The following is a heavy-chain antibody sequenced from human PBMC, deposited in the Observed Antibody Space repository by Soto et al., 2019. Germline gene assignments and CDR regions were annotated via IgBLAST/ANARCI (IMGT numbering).Heavy chain of an antibody. V-gene: IGHV4-4*07. J-gene: IGHJ5*02. CDR3: GREIKLGVDVWSGYRNRFDP. CDR1: GGSISSYY. Sequence: SETLSLTCTVSGGSISSYYWSWIRQPAGKGLEWIGRIYTSGSTNYNPSLKSRVTMSVDTSKNQFSLKLSPVTAADTAVYYCGREIKLGVDVWSGYRNRFDPWGQRTLVSVSS. CDR2: IYTSGST. D-gene: IGHD3-3*01.